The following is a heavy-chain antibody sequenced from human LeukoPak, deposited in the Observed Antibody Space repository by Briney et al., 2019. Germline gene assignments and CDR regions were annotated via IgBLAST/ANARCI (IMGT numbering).Heavy chain of an antibody. CDR1: GYYFTSYW. CDR2: IYPDDSDT. Sequence: PGESLKISCKGSGYYFTSYWIAWVRRMPGKGLEWMGIIYPDDSDTRYSPSFQGQVTISADKSISTAYLQWSSLKASDTAMYYCARGVEMATIPDAFGMWGQGTMVTVSS. CDR3: ARGVEMATIPDAFGM. V-gene: IGHV5-51*01. D-gene: IGHD5-24*01. J-gene: IGHJ3*02.